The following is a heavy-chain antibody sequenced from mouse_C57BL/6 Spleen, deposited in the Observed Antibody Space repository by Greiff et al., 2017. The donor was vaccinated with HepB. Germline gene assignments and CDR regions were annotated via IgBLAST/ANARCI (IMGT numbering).Heavy chain of an antibody. D-gene: IGHD1-1*01. CDR1: GFTFSSYA. J-gene: IGHJ2*01. V-gene: IGHV5-9-1*02. CDR2: ISSGGDYI. CDR3: TRDGLEGDFDY. Sequence: EVQGVESGEGLVKPGGSLKLSCAASGFTFSSYAMSWVRQTPEKRLEWVAYISSGGDYIYYADTVKGRFTISRDNARNTLYLQMSSLKSEDTAMYYCTRDGLEGDFDYWGQGTTLTVSS.